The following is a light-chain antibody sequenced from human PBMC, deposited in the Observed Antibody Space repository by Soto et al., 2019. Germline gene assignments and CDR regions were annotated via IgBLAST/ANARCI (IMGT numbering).Light chain of an antibody. CDR1: SSDIGDYNY. V-gene: IGLV2-14*01. CDR2: EIR. Sequence: QSALTQPASVSGSPGQSITISCTGASSDIGDYNYVSWYQQHPGKAPKLMIYEIRNRPSGVSSRFSGSKSGNTASLTISGLQAEDEADYYCTSYTTSPTLYVFGTGTKLTVL. CDR3: TSYTTSPTLYV. J-gene: IGLJ1*01.